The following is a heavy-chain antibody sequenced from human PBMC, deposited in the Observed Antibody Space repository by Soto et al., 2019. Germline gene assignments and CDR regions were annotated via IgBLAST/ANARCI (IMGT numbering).Heavy chain of an antibody. CDR2: IYWDDDK. CDR3: AHRFGYSFVPAFDI. V-gene: IGHV2-5*02. D-gene: IGHD3-10*01. Sequence: QITLKESGPTLVKPTQTLTLTCIFSGFSLSTRGVGVGWIRQPPGKALEWLALIYWDDDKRYSPSLKSRLTITKDTSKMQVVLTMTNMDPLYTATYYCAHRFGYSFVPAFDIWGQGTVVTVSS. J-gene: IGHJ3*02. CDR1: GFSLSTRGVG.